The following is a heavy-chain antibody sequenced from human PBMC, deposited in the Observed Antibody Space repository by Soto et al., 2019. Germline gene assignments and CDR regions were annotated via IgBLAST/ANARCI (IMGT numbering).Heavy chain of an antibody. CDR1: GFSFGNSP. Sequence: VQLLESGGGFVQPGGSLKLSCVASGFSFGNSPMSWVRQAPGRGLEWVSAITEAGGGIYYATSVKGRFVVSRDNSKNTLFLQMNNLRSEDTAVYYCAKGASYRMFDYWGQGTLVTVSS. CDR2: ITEAGGGI. CDR3: AKGASYRMFDY. V-gene: IGHV3-23*01. D-gene: IGHD1-26*01. J-gene: IGHJ4*02.